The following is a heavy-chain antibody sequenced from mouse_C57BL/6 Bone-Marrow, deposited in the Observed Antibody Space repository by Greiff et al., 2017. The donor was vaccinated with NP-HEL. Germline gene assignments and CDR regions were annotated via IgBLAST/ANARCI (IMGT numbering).Heavy chain of an antibody. CDR1: GYTFTSYW. CDR2: IDPSDSYT. Sequence: QVQLQQPGAELVMPGASVKLSCKASGYTFTSYWMHWVKQRPGQGLEWIGEIDPSDSYTNYNQKFKGKSTLTVDKSSSTAYMQLSSLTSEDSAVYYCASGYYQSPYFDYWGQGTTLTVSS. V-gene: IGHV1-69*01. J-gene: IGHJ2*01. CDR3: ASGYYQSPYFDY. D-gene: IGHD2-3*01.